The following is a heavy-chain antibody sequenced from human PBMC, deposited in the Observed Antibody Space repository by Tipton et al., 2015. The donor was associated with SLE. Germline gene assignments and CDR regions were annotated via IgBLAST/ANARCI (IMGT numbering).Heavy chain of an antibody. CDR2: ISDGGGT. Sequence: TLSLTCSVSGGSISTNYWIWIRQPPGKGLEWIGYISDGGGTNYNPSLKSRVTISIDPAKNQFSLKLTSATAADTAVYYCARVRGSGWFDFDYLGQGTLVTVSS. J-gene: IGHJ4*02. CDR3: ARVRGSGWFDFDY. CDR1: GGSISTNY. V-gene: IGHV4-59*08. D-gene: IGHD6-19*01.